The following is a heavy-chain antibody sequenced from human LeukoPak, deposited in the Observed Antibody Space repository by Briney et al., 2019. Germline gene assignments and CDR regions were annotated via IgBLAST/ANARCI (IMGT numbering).Heavy chain of an antibody. CDR1: GGSISSYY. D-gene: IGHD3-3*01. Sequence: SSETLSLTCTVSGGSISSYYWSWIRQPPGKGLEWIGYIYYSGSTNYNPSLKSRVTISVDTSKNQFSLKLSSVTAADTAVYYCARGIAYYDFWSGYYPKRFDYWGQGTLVTVSS. CDR2: IYYSGST. V-gene: IGHV4-59*01. CDR3: ARGIAYYDFWSGYYPKRFDY. J-gene: IGHJ4*02.